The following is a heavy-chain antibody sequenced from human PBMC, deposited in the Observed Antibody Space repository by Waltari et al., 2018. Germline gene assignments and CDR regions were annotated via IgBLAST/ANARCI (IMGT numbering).Heavy chain of an antibody. CDR1: GYSISSGYY. V-gene: IGHV4-38-2*02. Sequence: QVQLQESGPGLVKPSETLSLTCAVSGYSISSGYYWGWIRQPPGKGLEWIGRIYHSGSTYYNPSLKSRVTISVDTSKNQFSLKLSSVTAADTAVYYCARDSSSETWGQGTLVTVSS. CDR3: ARDSSSET. D-gene: IGHD6-6*01. J-gene: IGHJ4*02. CDR2: IYHSGST.